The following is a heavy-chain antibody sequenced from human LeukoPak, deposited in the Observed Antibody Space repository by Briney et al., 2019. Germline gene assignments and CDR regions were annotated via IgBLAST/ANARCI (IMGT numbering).Heavy chain of an antibody. CDR2: ISYSGST. CDR3: AAIVVVTAAIDY. D-gene: IGHD2-2*01. J-gene: IGHJ4*02. Sequence: SETLSLTCTVSGGSISDAAYCWSWIRQHPGKGLESIGYISYSGSTYYNPSLKSRVTISVDTSKNQFSLKLRSVTAADTAVYYCAAIVVVTAAIDYRGQGILVTVSS. V-gene: IGHV4-31*03. CDR1: GGSISDAAYC.